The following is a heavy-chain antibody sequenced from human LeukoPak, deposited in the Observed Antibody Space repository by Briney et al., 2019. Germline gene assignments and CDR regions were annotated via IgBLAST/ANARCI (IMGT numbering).Heavy chain of an antibody. CDR3: ARDGGPTYYYDSSGYSNWFDP. CDR1: GGTFSSYA. CDR2: IIPIFGTA. D-gene: IGHD3-22*01. V-gene: IGHV1-69*13. J-gene: IGHJ5*02. Sequence: ASVKVSCKASGGTFSSYAISWVRQAPGQGLEWMGGIIPIFGTANYAQKFQGRVTITADESTSTAYMELSSLRSEDTAVYYCARDGGPTYYYDSSGYSNWFDPWGQGTLVTVSS.